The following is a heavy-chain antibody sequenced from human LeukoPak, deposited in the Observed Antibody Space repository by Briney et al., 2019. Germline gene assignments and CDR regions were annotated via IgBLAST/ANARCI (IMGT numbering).Heavy chain of an antibody. Sequence: PSETLPLTCTVSGGSISSYYWSWIRQPPGKGLEWIGYIYYSGSTNYNPSLKSRVTISVDTSKNQFSLKLSSVTAADTAVYYCASLLLWFGDDAFDIWGQGTMVTVSS. CDR1: GGSISSYY. V-gene: IGHV4-59*01. CDR2: IYYSGST. CDR3: ASLLLWFGDDAFDI. D-gene: IGHD3-10*01. J-gene: IGHJ3*02.